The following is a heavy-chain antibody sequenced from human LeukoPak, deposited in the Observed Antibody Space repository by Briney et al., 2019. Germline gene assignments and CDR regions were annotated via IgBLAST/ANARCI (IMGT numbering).Heavy chain of an antibody. J-gene: IGHJ4*02. CDR1: GFTFDDFA. V-gene: IGHV3-43*01. CDR2: ISWEGQTT. Sequence: PGGSLRLSCAASGFTFDDFAMHWVRQAPGKGLEWVSLISWEGQTTYYADSVRGRFTISRDNSKNSLYLQMNSLTTDDTAFYYCTRDTDFGSATNYFHQWGQGTLVSVSS. CDR3: TRDTDFGSATNYFHQ. D-gene: IGHD3-10*01.